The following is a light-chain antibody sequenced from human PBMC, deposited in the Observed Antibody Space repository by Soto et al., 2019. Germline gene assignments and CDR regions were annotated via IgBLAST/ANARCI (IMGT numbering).Light chain of an antibody. V-gene: IGKV1-39*01. Sequence: DIQMTQSPSSLSASVGDRVTITCRASQSISSSLNWYQQKPGKAPKVLIYAASTLESGVPSRFSGSGSGTAFTLTINSLQPEDFAIYYCQQSYRTPRTFGQGTKVEI. J-gene: IGKJ1*01. CDR2: AAS. CDR3: QQSYRTPRT. CDR1: QSISSS.